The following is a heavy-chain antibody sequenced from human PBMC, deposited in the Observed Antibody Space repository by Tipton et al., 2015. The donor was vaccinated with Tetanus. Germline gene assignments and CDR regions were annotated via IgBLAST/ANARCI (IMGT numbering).Heavy chain of an antibody. V-gene: IGHV4-4*07. D-gene: IGHD1-1*01. CDR2: INTSGSS. CDR3: ARASLFQWERVRLDY. CDR1: GGSISSYY. Sequence: LRLSCTVSGGSISSYYWSWIRQSAAMELEWIGRINTSGSSDYNPSLKGRVTMSIDTSGNRFSLDLTSVTAADTAIYYCARASLFQWERVRLDYWGQGLRVTVSS. J-gene: IGHJ4*02.